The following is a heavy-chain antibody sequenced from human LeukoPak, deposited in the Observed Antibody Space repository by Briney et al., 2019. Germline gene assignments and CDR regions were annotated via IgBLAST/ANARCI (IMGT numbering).Heavy chain of an antibody. CDR3: ARALPLELWLSPAFDI. V-gene: IGHV3-11*01. Sequence: PGGSLRLSCAASGFTFSDYYMSWIRQAPGKGLEWVSYISSSGSTIYYADSVKGRFTISRDNAKNSLYLQMNSLRAEDTAVYYCARALPLELWLSPAFDIWGQGTMVTVSS. CDR1: GFTFSDYY. CDR2: ISSSGSTI. D-gene: IGHD5-18*01. J-gene: IGHJ3*02.